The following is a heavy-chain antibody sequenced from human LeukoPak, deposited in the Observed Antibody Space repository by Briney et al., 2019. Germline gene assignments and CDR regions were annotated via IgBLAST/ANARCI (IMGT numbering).Heavy chain of an antibody. Sequence: ASVKVSCKASGYTFTSYYIHWVRQAPGQGLEWMGIINPSGGSTSYAQKFQGRVTMTRDTSTSTVYMELSSLRSEDTAVYYCARDGYSSSRGFQGDAFDIWGQGTMVTVSS. CDR3: ARDGYSSSRGFQGDAFDI. V-gene: IGHV1-46*01. D-gene: IGHD6-13*01. CDR2: INPSGGST. J-gene: IGHJ3*02. CDR1: GYTFTSYY.